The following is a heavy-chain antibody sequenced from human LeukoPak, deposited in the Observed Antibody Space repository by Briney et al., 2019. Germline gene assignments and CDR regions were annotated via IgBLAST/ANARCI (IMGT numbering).Heavy chain of an antibody. CDR2: ISGSGGST. Sequence: GGSLRLSCAASGFTFSSYAMNWVRQAPGKGLEWVSAISGSGGSTYYADSVKGRFTISRDNSKNTLYLQMNSLRAEDTLLLHIARDLQLGLLVGATTYDAFDIWGQGTMVTVSS. CDR1: GFTFSSYA. D-gene: IGHD1-26*01. V-gene: IGHV3-23*01. J-gene: IGHJ3*02. CDR3: ARDLQLGLLVGATTYDAFDI.